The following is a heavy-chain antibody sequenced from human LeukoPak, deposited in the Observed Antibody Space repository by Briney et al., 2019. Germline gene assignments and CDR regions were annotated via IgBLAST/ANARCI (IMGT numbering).Heavy chain of an antibody. Sequence: GGSLRLSCAASGFTFSSYWMSWVRQAPGKGLEWVAIIKQDGSEKYYVDSVKGRFTISRDNAKNSLYLQMNSLRAEDTAVYYCARVGYDILTGYYSFDYWGQGTLVTVSS. V-gene: IGHV3-7*01. D-gene: IGHD3-9*01. J-gene: IGHJ4*02. CDR2: IKQDGSEK. CDR3: ARVGYDILTGYYSFDY. CDR1: GFTFSSYW.